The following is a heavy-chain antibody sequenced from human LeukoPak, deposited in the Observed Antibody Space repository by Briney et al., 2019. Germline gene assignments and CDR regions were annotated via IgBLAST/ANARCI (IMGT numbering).Heavy chain of an antibody. Sequence: TSETLSLTCTVSGASISSGNYYWGWIRQPPGKGLEWIGYIYYSGSTNYNPSLKSRVTISVDTSKNQFSLKLSSVTAADTAVYYCARDSGMATITLDYWGQGTLVTVSS. D-gene: IGHD5-24*01. V-gene: IGHV4-61*01. CDR1: GASISSGNYY. J-gene: IGHJ4*02. CDR3: ARDSGMATITLDY. CDR2: IYYSGST.